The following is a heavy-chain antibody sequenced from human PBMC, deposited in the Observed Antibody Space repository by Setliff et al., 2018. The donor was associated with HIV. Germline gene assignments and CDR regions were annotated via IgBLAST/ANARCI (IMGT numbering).Heavy chain of an antibody. CDR2: FTSYNNQE. V-gene: IGHV1-18*01. Sequence: GASVKVSCKISGYTLTAYGLNWVRQAPGQGPEWMGWFTSYNNQEEYAPKFQGRVTMTIDTSTSTSYMELRNLKYDDTAVYYCARGGDPPYYFLGMDVWGQGTTVTVSS. D-gene: IGHD3-10*01. CDR1: GYTLTAYG. J-gene: IGHJ6*02. CDR3: ARGGDPPYYFLGMDV.